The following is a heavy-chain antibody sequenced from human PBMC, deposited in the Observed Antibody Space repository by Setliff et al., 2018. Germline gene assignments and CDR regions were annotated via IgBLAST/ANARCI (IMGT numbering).Heavy chain of an antibody. CDR1: GGSISSYY. D-gene: IGHD2-2*01. Sequence: PSETLSLTCTVSGGSISSYYWSWIRQPPGKGLEWIGYIHISGSTNYNPSLKSRVTISVDTSKNQFSLRLKSVTAADTAVYYCARVGQLLDYYYYYYMDVWGKGTTVTVSS. V-gene: IGHV4-4*08. CDR3: ARVGQLLDYYYYYYMDV. J-gene: IGHJ6*03. CDR2: IHISGST.